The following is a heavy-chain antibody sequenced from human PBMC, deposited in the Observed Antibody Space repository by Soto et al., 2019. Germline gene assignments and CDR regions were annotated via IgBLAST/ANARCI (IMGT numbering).Heavy chain of an antibody. CDR3: ARSFGWYAIDQ. J-gene: IGHJ4*02. CDR2: IHHSGST. V-gene: IGHV4-4*02. D-gene: IGHD6-19*01. CDR1: SASIISEQR. Sequence: QMQLQESGPGLVKPSETLSLTCAVSSASIISEQRWSWVRQPPGKGLEWIGEIHHSGSTNNNPSLRRRVTMSVAKSKNQFSLNLNSVTAADTAVYYCARSFGWYAIDQWGQGSLVTVSS.